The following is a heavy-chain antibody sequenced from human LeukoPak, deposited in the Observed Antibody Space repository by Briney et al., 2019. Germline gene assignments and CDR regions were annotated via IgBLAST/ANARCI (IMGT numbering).Heavy chain of an antibody. CDR1: GGSISSSSYY. D-gene: IGHD3-22*01. Sequence: PSETLSLTCTVSGGSISSSSYYWGWIRQPPGKGLEWIGSIYHSGSTYYNPSLKSRVTISVDTSKNQFSLKLSSVTAADTAVYYCARALYDSSGYYYVYRPYYFDYWGQGTLVTVSS. CDR2: IYHSGST. CDR3: ARALYDSSGYYYVYRPYYFDY. V-gene: IGHV4-39*07. J-gene: IGHJ4*02.